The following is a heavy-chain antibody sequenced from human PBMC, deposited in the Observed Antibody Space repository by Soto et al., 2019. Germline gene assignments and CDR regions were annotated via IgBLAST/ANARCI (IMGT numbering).Heavy chain of an antibody. CDR3: ARGSFSSSSSWFDP. V-gene: IGHV4-31*03. J-gene: IGHJ5*02. CDR1: GGSISSDANF. CDR2: ISYTGRT. Sequence: SETLSLTCTVSGGSISSDANFWSWIRQLPGRGLEWIGYISYTGRTYYTPSLNSRLNISLDTSKNLFSLRLSAVTAADTAVYFCARGSFSSSSSWFDPWGQGTLVTVSS. D-gene: IGHD6-6*01.